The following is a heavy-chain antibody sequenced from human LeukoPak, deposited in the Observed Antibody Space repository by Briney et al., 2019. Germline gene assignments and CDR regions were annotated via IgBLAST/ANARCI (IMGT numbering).Heavy chain of an antibody. Sequence: GSLRLSCAASGFTFSNAWMSWVRQAPGKGLEWIGEINHSGSTNYNPSLKSRVTISVDTSKNQFSLKLSSVTAADTAVYYCASSSWYSIAGFDPWGQGTLVTVSS. CDR3: ASSSWYSIAGFDP. D-gene: IGHD6-13*01. CDR2: INHSGST. CDR1: GFTFSNAW. V-gene: IGHV4-34*01. J-gene: IGHJ5*02.